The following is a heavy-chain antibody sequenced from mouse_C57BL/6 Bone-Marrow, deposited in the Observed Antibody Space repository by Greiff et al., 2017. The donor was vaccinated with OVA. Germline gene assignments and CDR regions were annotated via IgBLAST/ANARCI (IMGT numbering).Heavy chain of an antibody. CDR1: GYAFSSSW. J-gene: IGHJ2*01. D-gene: IGHD4-1*01. Sequence: VHLVESGPELVKPGASVKISCKASGYAFSSSWMNWVKQRPGKGLEWIGRIYPGDGDTNYNGKFKGNATLTADKSSSTAYMQLSSLTSEDSAVYFCARWVWDYFDYWGQGTTLTVSS. V-gene: IGHV1-82*01. CDR3: ARWVWDYFDY. CDR2: IYPGDGDT.